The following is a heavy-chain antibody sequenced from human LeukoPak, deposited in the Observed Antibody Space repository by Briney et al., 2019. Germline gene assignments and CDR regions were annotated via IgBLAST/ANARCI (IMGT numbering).Heavy chain of an antibody. CDR1: GYTLSDYY. Sequence: ASVKDSCKASGYTLSDYYIHWARRAPGQGLQWMGWMNPHSGGTNYAQKFQGRVTMTRDTSINTAYLELSSLISDDTAVYYCSIDGYISDWNFNTPDCWGQGTLVTVSP. J-gene: IGHJ4*02. CDR2: MNPHSGGT. D-gene: IGHD6-19*01. V-gene: IGHV1-2*02. CDR3: SIDGYISDWNFNTPDC.